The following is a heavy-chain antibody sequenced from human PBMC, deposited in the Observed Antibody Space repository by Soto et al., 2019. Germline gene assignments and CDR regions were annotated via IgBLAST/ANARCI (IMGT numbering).Heavy chain of an antibody. CDR3: ARARWYDAFDV. D-gene: IGHD2-15*01. CDR2: IFHGGNT. V-gene: IGHV4-38-2*01. Sequence: SETLSLTCAVSGFFISSGNYWGWIRKPPGKGLEWIGSIFHGGNTYYNPSLKSRVTISVDMSKNQFSLKLNSVTAADTAVYYCARARWYDAFDVWGQGTVVTVTS. J-gene: IGHJ3*01. CDR1: GFFISSGNY.